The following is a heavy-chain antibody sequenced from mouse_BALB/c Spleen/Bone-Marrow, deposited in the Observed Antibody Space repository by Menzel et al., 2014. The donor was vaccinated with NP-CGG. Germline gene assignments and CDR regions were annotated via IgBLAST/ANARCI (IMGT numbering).Heavy chain of an antibody. D-gene: IGHD1-1*01. Sequence: EVQGVESGGGLVKPGGSLKLSCAASGFTFSSYAMSWVRQTPEKRLEWVASISSGGSTYYPDSVKGRFTISRDNARNILYLQMSSLRSEDTAMYHCARARFYYGKLVDYWGQGTSVTVSS. CDR2: ISSGGST. V-gene: IGHV5-6-5*01. J-gene: IGHJ4*01. CDR3: ARARFYYGKLVDY. CDR1: GFTFSSYA.